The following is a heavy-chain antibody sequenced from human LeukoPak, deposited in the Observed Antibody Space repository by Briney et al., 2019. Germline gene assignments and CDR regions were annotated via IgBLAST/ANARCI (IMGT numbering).Heavy chain of an antibody. CDR3: ASGLYSSSSSPFDY. V-gene: IGHV1-2*02. CDR1: GYTFTGYY. Sequence: VASVTVSCKASGYTFTGYYMHWVRQAPGQGLEWMGWINPNSGGTNYAQKFQGRVTMTRDTSISTAYMELSRLRSDDTAVYYCASGLYSSSSSPFDYWGQGTLVTVSS. D-gene: IGHD6-6*01. J-gene: IGHJ4*02. CDR2: INPNSGGT.